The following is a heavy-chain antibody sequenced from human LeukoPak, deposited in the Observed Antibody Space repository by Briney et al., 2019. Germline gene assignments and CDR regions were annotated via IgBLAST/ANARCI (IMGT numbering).Heavy chain of an antibody. CDR3: ARETSPDDAFDI. Sequence: PGGSLRLSCAASGFTFSDYYMSWIRQAPGRGLEWVSYISSSGSTIYYADSVKGRFTISRDNAKNSLYLQMNSLRAEDTAVYYCARETSPDDAFDIWGQGTMVTVSS. V-gene: IGHV3-11*01. CDR1: GFTFSDYY. CDR2: ISSSGSTI. J-gene: IGHJ3*02.